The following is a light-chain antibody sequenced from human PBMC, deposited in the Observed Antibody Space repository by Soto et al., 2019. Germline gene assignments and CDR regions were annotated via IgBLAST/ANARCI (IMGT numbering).Light chain of an antibody. CDR2: KAS. J-gene: IGKJ1*01. V-gene: IGKV1-5*03. CDR1: QSISGW. CDR3: QQYDTYGT. Sequence: DIQMTQSPSTLSASVGDRVIITCRASQSISGWLAWYQQKPGKAPKLLIYKASTLESGVPSRFSGSGSGTEFTLTISSLQRDDFATYYCQQYDTYGTFGQGTKVEIK.